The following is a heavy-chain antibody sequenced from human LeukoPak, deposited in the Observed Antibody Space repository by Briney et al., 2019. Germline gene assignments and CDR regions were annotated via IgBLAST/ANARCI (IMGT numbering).Heavy chain of an antibody. D-gene: IGHD3-10*01. CDR3: ARWDMVRGVSLDY. Sequence: SETLSLTCTVSGGSISSYYWSWIRQPPGKGLEWIGYIYYSGSTYYNPSLKSRVTISVDTSKNQFSLKLSSVTAADTAVYYCARWDMVRGVSLDYWGQGTLVTVSS. CDR2: IYYSGST. V-gene: IGHV4-59*06. J-gene: IGHJ4*02. CDR1: GGSISSYY.